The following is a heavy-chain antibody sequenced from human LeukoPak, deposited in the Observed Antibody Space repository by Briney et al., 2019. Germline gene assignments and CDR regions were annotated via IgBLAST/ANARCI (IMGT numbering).Heavy chain of an antibody. V-gene: IGHV3-7*01. J-gene: IGHJ4*02. CDR2: IKQDGSEK. CDR1: GFTFSSYW. Sequence: PGGSLRLSCAASGFTFSSYWMSRVRQAPGKGLEWVANIKQDGSEKYYVDSVKGRFTISRDNAKNSLYLQMNSLRAEDTAVYYCARTRTRAGYYFDYWGQGTLVTVSS. CDR3: ARTRTRAGYYFDY. D-gene: IGHD1/OR15-1a*01.